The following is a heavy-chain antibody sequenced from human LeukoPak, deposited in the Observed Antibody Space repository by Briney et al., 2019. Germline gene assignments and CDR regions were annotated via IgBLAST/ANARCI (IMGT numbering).Heavy chain of an antibody. J-gene: IGHJ6*03. CDR3: ARRFDSTLSQYYYMDV. Sequence: PSETLSLTCTVSGGSISSYYWSWIRQPPGKGLEWIGYIYYSGSTNYNPSLKSRVTISVDTSKNQSSLKLSSVTAADTAVYYCARRFDSTLSQYYYMDVWGKGTTVTVSS. CDR1: GGSISSYY. D-gene: IGHD3-22*01. CDR2: IYYSGST. V-gene: IGHV4-59*08.